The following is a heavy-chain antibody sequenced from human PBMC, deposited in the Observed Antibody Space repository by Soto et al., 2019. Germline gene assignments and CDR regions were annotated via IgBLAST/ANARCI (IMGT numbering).Heavy chain of an antibody. D-gene: IGHD2-21*01. Sequence: GASVKVSCKASGGTFSSYTISWVRQAPGQGLEWMGRIIPILGIANYAQKFQGRVTITADKSTSTAYMELSSLRFEDTAVYYCARDGIGSVAFCGYLDYWGHGTPFTV. V-gene: IGHV1-69*04. CDR3: ARDGIGSVAFCGYLDY. CDR1: GGTFSSYT. J-gene: IGHJ4*01. CDR2: IIPILGIA.